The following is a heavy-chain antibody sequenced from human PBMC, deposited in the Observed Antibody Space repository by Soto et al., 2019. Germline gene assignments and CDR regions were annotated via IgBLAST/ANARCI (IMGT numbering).Heavy chain of an antibody. V-gene: IGHV1-8*01. D-gene: IGHD5-18*01. Sequence: ASVKVSCKASGYTFTNYDITWVRQASGQGLEWVGWVNPNSGYTAYAQKFVGRVTMTRNTPLRTAYMELSSLTSGDTAVYYCARRYSYGWNDYWGQATLVTVSS. CDR2: VNPNSGYT. CDR3: ARRYSYGWNDY. CDR1: GYTFTNYD. J-gene: IGHJ4*02.